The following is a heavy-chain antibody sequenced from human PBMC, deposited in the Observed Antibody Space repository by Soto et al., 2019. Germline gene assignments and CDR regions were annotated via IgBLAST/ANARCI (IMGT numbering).Heavy chain of an antibody. Sequence: GGSLRLSCAASGFTFSNYAMSWVRQAPGKGLGWVSAISGRGDSTYYADSVKGRFTISRDNSKSTLYLQMNSLRAEDTAVYYCANSGSSGWYRFDYWGQGTLVTVSS. J-gene: IGHJ4*02. CDR2: ISGRGDST. V-gene: IGHV3-23*01. D-gene: IGHD6-19*01. CDR3: ANSGSSGWYRFDY. CDR1: GFTFSNYA.